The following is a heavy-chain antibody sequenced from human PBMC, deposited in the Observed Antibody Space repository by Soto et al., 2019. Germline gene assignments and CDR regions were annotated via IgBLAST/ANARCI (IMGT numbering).Heavy chain of an antibody. CDR3: AKVSSVTFDY. J-gene: IGHJ4*02. CDR1: GFTFDDYA. CDR2: ISWNSGSL. Sequence: EVQPVESGGGLVQPGRSLRLSCAASGFTFDDYAMHWVRQAPGKGLEWVSGISWNSGSLGYADSVKGRFTISRDNANNSLYLQMNSLRAEDTALYYCAKVSSVTFDYWGQGTLVTVSS. V-gene: IGHV3-9*01.